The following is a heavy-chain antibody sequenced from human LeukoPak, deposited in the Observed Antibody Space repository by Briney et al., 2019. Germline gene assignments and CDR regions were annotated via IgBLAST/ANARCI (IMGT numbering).Heavy chain of an antibody. J-gene: IGHJ6*02. D-gene: IGHD6-6*01. Sequence: SETLSLTCTVSGGSISSGSYYWSWIRQPAGKGLEWIGRIYTSGSTNYNPSLKSRVTISVDTSKNQFSLKLSSVTAADTAVYYCASSSLLEYYYYGMDVWGQGTTVTVSS. CDR3: ASSSLLEYYYYGMDV. CDR2: IYTSGST. V-gene: IGHV4-61*02. CDR1: GGSISSGSYY.